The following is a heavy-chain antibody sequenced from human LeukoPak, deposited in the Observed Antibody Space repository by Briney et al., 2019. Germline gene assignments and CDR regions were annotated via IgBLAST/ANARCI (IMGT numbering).Heavy chain of an antibody. Sequence: GGSLRLSCAASGFTFSKFAMSWVRQAPGKGLEWVSAISGNGTSTYYADSVKGRFTISRDDSKNTLYLQMNSLRAEDTAVYYCAGLSVSSGWYEDDWGQGTLVTVSS. J-gene: IGHJ4*02. CDR2: ISGNGTST. CDR3: AGLSVSSGWYEDD. V-gene: IGHV3-23*01. D-gene: IGHD6-19*01. CDR1: GFTFSKFA.